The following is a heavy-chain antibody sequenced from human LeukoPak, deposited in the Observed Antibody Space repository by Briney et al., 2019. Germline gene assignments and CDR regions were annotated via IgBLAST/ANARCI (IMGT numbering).Heavy chain of an antibody. D-gene: IGHD2-21*02. CDR1: GYTFTGYY. CDR2: INPNSGGT. Sequence: GASVKVSCKASGYTFTGYYVHWVRQAPGQGLEWMGWINPNSGGTNYAQKFQGRVTMTRDTSITTAYMDLSSLRSDDTALYYCARVSKGYCGGYCYSDYWGQGTLVTVSS. CDR3: ARVSKGYCGGYCYSDY. V-gene: IGHV1-2*02. J-gene: IGHJ4*02.